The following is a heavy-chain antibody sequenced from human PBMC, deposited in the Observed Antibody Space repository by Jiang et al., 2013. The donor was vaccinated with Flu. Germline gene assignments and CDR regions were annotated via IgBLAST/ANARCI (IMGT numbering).Heavy chain of an antibody. D-gene: IGHD6-19*01. V-gene: IGHV1-69*06. Sequence: SGAEVKKPGSSVKVSCKASGGTFSSYAISWVRQAPGQGLEWMGGIIPIFGTANYAQKFQGRVTITADKSTSTAYMELSSLRSEDTAVYYCASPGHGEQWLVNFDYWGQGTLVTVSS. CDR2: IIPIFGTA. CDR3: ASPGHGEQWLVNFDY. CDR1: GGTFSSYA. J-gene: IGHJ4*02.